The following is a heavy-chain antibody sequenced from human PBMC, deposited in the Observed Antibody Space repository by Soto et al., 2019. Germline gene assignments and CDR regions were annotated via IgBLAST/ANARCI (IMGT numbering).Heavy chain of an antibody. Sequence: ASVKVSCKASGYTFTGYYMHWVRQAPGQGLEWLGWINPNSGGTNYAQKFQGWVTMTRDTSISTAYMELSRLRSDDTAVYYCARGPIPEYSSGWGLDYYGMDFWGQGTTVTVSS. CDR3: ARGPIPEYSSGWGLDYYGMDF. V-gene: IGHV1-2*04. D-gene: IGHD6-19*01. CDR1: GYTFTGYY. CDR2: INPNSGGT. J-gene: IGHJ6*02.